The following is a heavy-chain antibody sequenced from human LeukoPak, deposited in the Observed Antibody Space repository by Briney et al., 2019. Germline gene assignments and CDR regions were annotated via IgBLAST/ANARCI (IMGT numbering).Heavy chain of an antibody. CDR2: IGWSSGRI. Sequence: GGSLRLSCVGSGFTVLDHAMHWVRQAPGKGLEWVSGIGWSSGRIDYADSVKGRFTSSRDNAKNSLYLQMNSLRAEDTAVYYCARTNGEMAPTILYDIWGQGTMVTVSS. V-gene: IGHV3-9*01. CDR1: GFTVLDHA. D-gene: IGHD5-24*01. J-gene: IGHJ3*02. CDR3: ARTNGEMAPTILYDI.